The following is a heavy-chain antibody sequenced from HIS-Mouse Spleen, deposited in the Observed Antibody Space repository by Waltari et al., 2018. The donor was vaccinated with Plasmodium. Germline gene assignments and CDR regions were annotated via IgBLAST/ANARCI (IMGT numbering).Heavy chain of an antibody. Sequence: QVQLVESGGGVVQPGRSLRLSCAASGFTFSSYGMHWVRQAPGKGLEWVAVISYDGRNKYYADSVKGRFTISRDNSKNTLYLQMNSLRAEDTAVYYCAKILSYSSSPEDYWGQGTLVTVSS. D-gene: IGHD6-6*01. CDR1: GFTFSSYG. J-gene: IGHJ4*02. CDR3: AKILSYSSSPEDY. CDR2: ISYDGRNK. V-gene: IGHV3-30*18.